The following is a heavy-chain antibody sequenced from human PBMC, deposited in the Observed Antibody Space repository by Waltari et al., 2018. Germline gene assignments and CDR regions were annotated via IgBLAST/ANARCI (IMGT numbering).Heavy chain of an antibody. CDR3: ARRRDYYFDY. CDR2: IYYSGIT. V-gene: IGHV4-39*01. CDR1: GGSISSRSYY. Sequence: QLQLQESGPGLVKPSETLSLTCTVSGGSISSRSYYWGWIRQHPGKGLEWIGSIYYSGITYYNPSLKSRVTISVDTSKNQCSLKLSSVTAADTAVYYCARRRDYYFDYWGQGTLVTVSS. J-gene: IGHJ4*02.